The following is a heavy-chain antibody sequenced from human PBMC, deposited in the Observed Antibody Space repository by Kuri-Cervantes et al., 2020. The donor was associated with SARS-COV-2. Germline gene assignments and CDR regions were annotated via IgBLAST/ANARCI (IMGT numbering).Heavy chain of an antibody. V-gene: IGHV4-38-2*01. Sequence: ESLKISCAASGFTFSSYSMNWVRQAPGKGLEWIGSIYHSGSTYYNPSLKSRVTISVDTSKNQFSLKLSSVTAADTAVYYCARARIAAAGYNWFDPWGQGTLVTVSS. CDR3: ARARIAAAGYNWFDP. D-gene: IGHD6-13*01. CDR2: IYHSGST. CDR1: GFTFSSYS. J-gene: IGHJ5*02.